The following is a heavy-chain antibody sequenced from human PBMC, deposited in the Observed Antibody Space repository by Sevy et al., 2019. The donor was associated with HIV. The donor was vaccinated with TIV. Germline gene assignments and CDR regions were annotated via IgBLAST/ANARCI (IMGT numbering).Heavy chain of an antibody. J-gene: IGHJ4*02. V-gene: IGHV3-23*01. CDR2: FSFGCGRI. CDR1: GFTFSKYN. CDR3: AREGCTKPHDY. D-gene: IGHD2-8*01. Sequence: AGSLRLSCEASGFTFSKYNMSWVRQAPGKGLEWVSTFSFGCGRINYADSVKGRFTISRDDSKNTLYLQMNSLRAEDTAVYYCAREGCTKPHDYWGQGTLVTVSS.